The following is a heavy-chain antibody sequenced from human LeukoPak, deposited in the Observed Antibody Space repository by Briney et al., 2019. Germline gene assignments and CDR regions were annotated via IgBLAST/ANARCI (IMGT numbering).Heavy chain of an antibody. V-gene: IGHV1-2*02. CDR3: ARDLFGSRSSGFDP. Sequence: ASVKVSCKASGYTFTGYYMHWVRQAAGQGLEWMGWMNPNSGDTGYAQKFQDRVTMTRDTSINTVYMELNSLTSEDTAVYYCARDLFGSRSSGFDPWGQGTLVSVSS. CDR2: MNPNSGDT. CDR1: GYTFTGYY. D-gene: IGHD3-10*01. J-gene: IGHJ5*02.